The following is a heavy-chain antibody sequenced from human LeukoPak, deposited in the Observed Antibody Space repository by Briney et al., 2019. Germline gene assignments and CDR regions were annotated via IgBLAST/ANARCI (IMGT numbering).Heavy chain of an antibody. CDR1: GYTFTRYY. J-gene: IGHJ3*02. V-gene: IGHV1-2*06. CDR2: INPNTGGT. Sequence: ASVKVSCKASGYTFTRYYMNWVRQAPGQGLEGMGRINPNTGGTNYAQNFQGSVTMTRDTSITTVYMELSRLRSDDTAVYYCARVGDGLNDGFDIWGQGTMVTVSS. D-gene: IGHD5-24*01. CDR3: ARVGDGLNDGFDI.